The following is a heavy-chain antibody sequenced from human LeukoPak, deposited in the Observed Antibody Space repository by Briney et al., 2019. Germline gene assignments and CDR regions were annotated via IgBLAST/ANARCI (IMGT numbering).Heavy chain of an antibody. V-gene: IGHV4-59*08. D-gene: IGHD6-13*01. Sequence: SETLSLTCTVSGGXISSYYCSWIRQPPGKGLEWIGYIYYTGSTKYNASLKSRVTISVDTSKNQFSLKLSSVTAADTAVYYCARLRPSIGAAGTFDYWGQGTLVTVSS. CDR1: GGXISSYY. CDR3: ARLRPSIGAAGTFDY. CDR2: IYYTGST. J-gene: IGHJ4*02.